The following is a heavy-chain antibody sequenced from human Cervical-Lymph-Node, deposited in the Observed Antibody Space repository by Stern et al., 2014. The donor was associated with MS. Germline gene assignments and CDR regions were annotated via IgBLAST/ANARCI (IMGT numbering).Heavy chain of an antibody. CDR2: ISRSSSYL. V-gene: IGHV3-21*01. J-gene: IGHJ6*02. Sequence: EVQLLESGGGLVQPGGSLRLSCATSGFIFGAYDMNWVRQAPGKGLEWVSYISRSSSYLYYTDSVKGRFTISRDNAKNSLYLQMNSLRVEDTAVYYCTRDRAAAARAGGMDVWGQGTTITVSS. CDR1: GFIFGAYD. D-gene: IGHD6-25*01. CDR3: TRDRAAAARAGGMDV.